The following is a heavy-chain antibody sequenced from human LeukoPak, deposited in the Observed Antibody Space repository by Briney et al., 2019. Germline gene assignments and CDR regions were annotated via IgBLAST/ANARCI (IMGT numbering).Heavy chain of an antibody. CDR3: ARERAAGYNWFDP. J-gene: IGHJ5*02. V-gene: IGHV6-1*01. Sequence: SQTLSLTCAISGDIVSSNSAAWNWIRQSPSGGLEWLGRTYYRSKWYNDYAVSVKSRITINPDTSKNQFSLQLNSVTPEDTAVYYCARERAAGYNWFDPWGQGTLVTVSS. D-gene: IGHD6-13*01. CDR1: GDIVSSNSAA. CDR2: TYYRSKWYN.